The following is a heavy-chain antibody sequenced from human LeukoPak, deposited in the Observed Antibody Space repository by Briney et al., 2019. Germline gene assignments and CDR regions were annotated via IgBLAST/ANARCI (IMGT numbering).Heavy chain of an antibody. CDR3: ARWNYFDNSGYYSDWYFDL. CDR1: GGSISSYY. D-gene: IGHD3-22*01. Sequence: PSETLSLTCSVSGGSISSYYWSWIRQPTGKGLEWIGYIHYTGSTNYSPSLKSRVTMSLDTSKNQFSMELMSVTAADTAVYYCARWNYFDNSGYYSDWYFDLWGRGTLVTVSS. V-gene: IGHV4-59*08. CDR2: IHYTGST. J-gene: IGHJ2*01.